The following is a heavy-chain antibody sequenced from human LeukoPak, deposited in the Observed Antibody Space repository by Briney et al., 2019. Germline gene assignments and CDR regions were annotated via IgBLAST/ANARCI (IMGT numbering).Heavy chain of an antibody. CDR3: ARAPTSSRDAFDV. CDR1: GGSIASSNW. V-gene: IGHV4-4*02. D-gene: IGHD2/OR15-2a*01. Sequence: SETLSLTCAVSGGSIASSNWWTWVRQPPGKGLEWIGEIYHSGSTNYNPSLKSRVTISVDKSTNQFSLKLSSVTAADTAVYYCARAPTSSRDAFDVWGQGTMLTVSS. CDR2: IYHSGST. J-gene: IGHJ3*01.